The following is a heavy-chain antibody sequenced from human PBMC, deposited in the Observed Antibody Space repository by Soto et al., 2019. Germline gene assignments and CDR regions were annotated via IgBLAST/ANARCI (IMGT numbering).Heavy chain of an antibody. V-gene: IGHV4-39*01. Sequence: PSETLSLTCTVSGGSISSSSYYWGWIRQPPGKGLEWIGSIYYSGSTYYNPSLKSRVTISVDTSKNQFSLKLSSVTAADTAVYYCARHTRDFWSGYHPYYFDYWGQGTLVTVSS. CDR1: GGSISSSSYY. CDR2: IYYSGST. D-gene: IGHD3-3*01. J-gene: IGHJ4*02. CDR3: ARHTRDFWSGYHPYYFDY.